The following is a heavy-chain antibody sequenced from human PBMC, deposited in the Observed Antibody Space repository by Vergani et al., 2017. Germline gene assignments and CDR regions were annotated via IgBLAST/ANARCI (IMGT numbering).Heavy chain of an antibody. CDR3: ARAPDGGLQSFDY. J-gene: IGHJ4*02. D-gene: IGHD4-11*01. CDR2: ISYDGSNK. Sequence: VQLVESGGGVVQPGGSLRLSCAASGFTFRSYGMHWVRQAPGKGLEWVAVISYDGSNKYYADSVKGRFTISRDNSKNTLYLQMDSLRAEDTAVYYCARAPDGGLQSFDYWGQGTLVTVSS. CDR1: GFTFRSYG. V-gene: IGHV3-30*03.